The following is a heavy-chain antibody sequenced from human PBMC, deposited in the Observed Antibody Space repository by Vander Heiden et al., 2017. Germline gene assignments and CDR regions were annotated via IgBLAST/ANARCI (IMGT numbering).Heavy chain of an antibody. CDR2: ISTSGGDS. CDR1: GFNFSSYG. CDR3: ANSPFGGSGSYLEN. D-gene: IGHD3-10*01. Sequence: EVQLLESGGDLVQPGGSLRLPCAASGFNFSSYGMSWVRQPPGRGLEWVSAISTSGGDSIYAGSVRGRFTISRDNSKNTLYLQMNSLRAEDTAVYYCANSPFGGSGSYLENWGQGILVTVSS. J-gene: IGHJ4*02. V-gene: IGHV3-23*01.